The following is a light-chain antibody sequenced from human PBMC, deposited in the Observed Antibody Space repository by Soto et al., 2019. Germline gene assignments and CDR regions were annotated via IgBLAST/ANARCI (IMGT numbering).Light chain of an antibody. CDR2: VAS. V-gene: IGKV1-39*01. J-gene: IGKJ1*01. CDR3: QQTYIAPWT. CDR1: QSITNY. Sequence: DIQMTQSPSSLSASIGDRVTIPCPASQSITNYLNWYQHKPGKTPKLLIYVASILQSGVPSRFSGSGSGTDFTLTISSLQPEDFVTYYCQQTYIAPWTFGQGTKVDIK.